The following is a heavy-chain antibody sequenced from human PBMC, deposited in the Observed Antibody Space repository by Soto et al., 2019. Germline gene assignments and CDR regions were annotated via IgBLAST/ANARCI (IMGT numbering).Heavy chain of an antibody. CDR3: AREGLDRSAARFGLFDP. J-gene: IGHJ5*02. D-gene: IGHD6-13*01. CDR2: TRNKANSYTT. CDR1: GFTFSDHY. V-gene: IGHV3-72*01. Sequence: GGSLRLSCAASGFTFSDHYMDWVRQAPGKGLEWVGRTRNKANSYTTEYAASVKGRFTISRDDSKSSLYLQMNSLRDEDTAVYYCAREGLDRSAARFGLFDPWGQGTLVTVSS.